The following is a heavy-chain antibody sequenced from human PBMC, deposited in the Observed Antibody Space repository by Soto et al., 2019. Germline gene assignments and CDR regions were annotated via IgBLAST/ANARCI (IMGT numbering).Heavy chain of an antibody. Sequence: ASVKVSCKASGYTFTSYGISWVRQAPGQGLEWMGWISAYNGNTNHAQKLQGRVTMTTDTSTSTAYMELRSLRSDDTAVYYCARTSIAVPAATNNWFDPWGQGTLVTVSS. V-gene: IGHV1-18*01. CDR2: ISAYNGNT. CDR3: ARTSIAVPAATNNWFDP. J-gene: IGHJ5*02. D-gene: IGHD2-2*01. CDR1: GYTFTSYG.